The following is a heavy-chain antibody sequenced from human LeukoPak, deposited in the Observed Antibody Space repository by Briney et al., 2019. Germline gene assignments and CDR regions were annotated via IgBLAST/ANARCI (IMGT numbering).Heavy chain of an antibody. CDR2: INWNGGST. J-gene: IGHJ5*02. CDR3: ARDWRGYCSGGSCSYWFDP. Sequence: GGSLRLSCAASGFTFDDYGMSWVRQAPGKGLEWVSGINWNGGSTGYADSVKGRFTISRDNAKNSLYLQMNSLRAEDTALYYCARDWRGYCSGGSCSYWFDPWGQGTLVTVSS. D-gene: IGHD2-15*01. V-gene: IGHV3-20*04. CDR1: GFTFDDYG.